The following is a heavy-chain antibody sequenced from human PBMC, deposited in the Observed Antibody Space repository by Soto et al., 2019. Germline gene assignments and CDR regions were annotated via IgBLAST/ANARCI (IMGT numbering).Heavy chain of an antibody. CDR1: GFTFSNCA. CDR2: ISGDGGSI. J-gene: IGHJ4*02. D-gene: IGHD1-26*01. CDR3: VKAVGPTAPSSRIFDY. Sequence: SGGSLRLSCVASGFTFSNCAMIWVRQAPGKGLEWVSIISGDGGSIYYADSVEGRFTISRDNSKNTLNLQMSSLRAGDTAVYYCVKAVGPTAPSSRIFDYWGLGTLVTVSS. V-gene: IGHV3-23*01.